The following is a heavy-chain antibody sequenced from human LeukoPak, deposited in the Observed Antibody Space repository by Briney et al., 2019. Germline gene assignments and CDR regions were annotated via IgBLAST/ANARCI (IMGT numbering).Heavy chain of an antibody. D-gene: IGHD3-10*01. CDR2: INSDGSST. V-gene: IGHV3-74*01. Sequence: GGSLRLSCAASGFAFSSYWMHWVRQAPGKGLVWVSRINSDGSSTSYADSVKGRFTISRDNAKSTLYLQMNSLRAEDTAVYYCAYYSAASMGYWGQGTLVTISS. CDR1: GFAFSSYW. CDR3: AYYSAASMGY. J-gene: IGHJ4*02.